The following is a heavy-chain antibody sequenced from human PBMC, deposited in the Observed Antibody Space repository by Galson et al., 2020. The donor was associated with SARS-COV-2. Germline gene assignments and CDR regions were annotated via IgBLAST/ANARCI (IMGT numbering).Heavy chain of an antibody. J-gene: IGHJ4*02. CDR3: AKRHRDSSGFDY. CDR2: VSGSGSAT. CDR1: GFTFSNYA. D-gene: IGHD3-22*01. V-gene: IGHV3-23*01. Sequence: GESLKISCAASGFTFSNYAMNWPRQAPGKGLEWDTGVSGSGSATYYAGSVKGRFTISRDNSQNTLYLHMNSLRAEDTAIYYCAKRHRDSSGFDYWGQGVRVTVSS.